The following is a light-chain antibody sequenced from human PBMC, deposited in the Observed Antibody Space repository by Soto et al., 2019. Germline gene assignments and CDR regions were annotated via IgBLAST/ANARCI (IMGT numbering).Light chain of an antibody. Sequence: EIVLTQSPDTLSLSPGERATVSCRASQTVSSSYLAWYQQTPGQAPRLLMYGASSRATGIPDRFSGSGSGTDFTLTIIRLEPEDFAVYYCQQYGNSPPTFGQGTKVDIK. V-gene: IGKV3-20*01. J-gene: IGKJ1*01. CDR3: QQYGNSPPT. CDR1: QTVSSSY. CDR2: GAS.